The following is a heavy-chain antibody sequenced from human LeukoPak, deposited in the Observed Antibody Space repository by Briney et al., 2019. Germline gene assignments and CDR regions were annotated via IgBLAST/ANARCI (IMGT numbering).Heavy chain of an antibody. D-gene: IGHD6-19*01. CDR1: GFTFSSYS. CDR2: ISSSSSTI. V-gene: IGHV3-48*01. CDR3: ARGRQWLRTDVDV. J-gene: IGHJ6*04. Sequence: PGGSLRLSCAASGFTFSSYSMNWVRQAPGKGLEWVSYISSSSSTIYYADSVKGRFTISRDNAKNSLYLQMNSLRAEDTAVYYCARGRQWLRTDVDVWGKGTTVTVSS.